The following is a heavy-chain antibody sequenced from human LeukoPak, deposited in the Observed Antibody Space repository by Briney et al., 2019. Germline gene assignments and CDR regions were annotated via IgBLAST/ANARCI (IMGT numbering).Heavy chain of an antibody. V-gene: IGHV3-30*02. Sequence: PGGSLRLSCAASGFTFSSYGMHWVRQAPGKGLEWVAFIRYDGSNKYYADSVKGRFTISRDNSKNTLYLQMNSLRAEDTAVYYCAKDPNAVTNYYYYYMDVWGKGTTVTVSS. CDR1: GFTFSSYG. CDR2: IRYDGSNK. D-gene: IGHD4-11*01. J-gene: IGHJ6*03. CDR3: AKDPNAVTNYYYYYMDV.